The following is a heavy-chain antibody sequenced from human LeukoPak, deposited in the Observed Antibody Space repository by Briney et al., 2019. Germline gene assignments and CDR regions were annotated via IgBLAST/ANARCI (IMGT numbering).Heavy chain of an antibody. CDR1: GYTFTGYY. CDR2: INPNSGGT. J-gene: IGHJ4*02. D-gene: IGHD3-22*01. V-gene: IGHV1-2*02. CDR3: ARVLYYYDSSRYPRPLKSTPDELYYFDY. Sequence: ASVKVSCKASGYTFTGYYMHWVRQAPGQGLEWMGWINPNSGGTNYAQKFQGRVTMTRDTSISTAYMDLSRLRSDDTAVYYCARVLYYYDSSRYPRPLKSTPDELYYFDYWGQGTLVTVSS.